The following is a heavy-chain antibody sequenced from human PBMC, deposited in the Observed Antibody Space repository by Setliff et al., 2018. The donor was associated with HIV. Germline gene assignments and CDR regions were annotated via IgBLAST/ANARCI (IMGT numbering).Heavy chain of an antibody. CDR2: IYHSGGT. V-gene: IGHV4-4*02. CDR1: GGSISSSNW. J-gene: IGHJ4*02. CDR3: ARGPSLQTTLFDY. Sequence: PSETLSLTCAVSGGSISSSNWWSWVRQPPGKGLEWIGEIYHSGGTNYNPSLKSRVTISLDKSKNHFSLELRSVTAADTAVYYCARGPSLQTTLFDYWGQGTLVTV.